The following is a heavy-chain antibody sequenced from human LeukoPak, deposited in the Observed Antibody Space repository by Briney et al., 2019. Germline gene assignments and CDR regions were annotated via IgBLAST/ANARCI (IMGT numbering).Heavy chain of an antibody. D-gene: IGHD6-19*01. CDR3: ARVNRYLGWLVRSVPWFDP. V-gene: IGHV4-30-2*01. Sequence: SETLSLTCAVSGGSISSGGYSWSWIRQPPGKGLEWIGYIYHSGSTYYNPSLKCRVTISVDTSKNQFSLKLSSVTAADTAVYYCARVNRYLGWLVRSVPWFDPWGQGTLVTVSS. J-gene: IGHJ5*02. CDR2: IYHSGST. CDR1: GGSISSGGYS.